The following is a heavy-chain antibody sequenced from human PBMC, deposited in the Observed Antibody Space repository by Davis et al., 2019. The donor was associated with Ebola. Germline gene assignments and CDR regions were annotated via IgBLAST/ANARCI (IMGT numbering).Heavy chain of an antibody. Sequence: SPKPPCAAPGFTFRSYGLHRVRQAPGQGLEWVAVISSDGTNKYHADSVKGRFTISRDNSKNTLYLQMNSLRAEDTPVYYCGRGVEEDIVVLVAAYNWFDPWGQGTLVTGSS. V-gene: IGHV3-30-3*01. CDR1: GFTFRSYG. CDR2: ISSDGTNK. CDR3: GRGVEEDIVVLVAAYNWFDP. J-gene: IGHJ5*02. D-gene: IGHD2-15*01.